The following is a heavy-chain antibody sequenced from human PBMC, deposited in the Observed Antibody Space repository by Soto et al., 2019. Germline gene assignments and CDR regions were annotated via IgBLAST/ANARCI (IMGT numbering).Heavy chain of an antibody. D-gene: IGHD5-12*01. Sequence: SVPTLVNPTPTLKLTCNFSGFSLSTSGVGVGWIRQAPGKALEWLALIYWNDDKRYSPSLKSRLTITKDTSKNQVVLTMSNMDPVDTATYYCAHIEGGYDYDNWFDPWGQGTRVTVSS. CDR2: IYWNDDK. CDR1: GFSLSTSGVG. J-gene: IGHJ5*02. CDR3: AHIEGGYDYDNWFDP. V-gene: IGHV2-5*01.